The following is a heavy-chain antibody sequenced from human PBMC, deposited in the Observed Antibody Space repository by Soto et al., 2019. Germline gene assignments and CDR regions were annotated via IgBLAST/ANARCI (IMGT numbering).Heavy chain of an antibody. J-gene: IGHJ4*02. CDR1: GYSFAGYW. CDR3: ARQIYDSDTGPNFQYYFDS. V-gene: IGHV5-10-1*01. CDR2: IDPSDSQT. D-gene: IGHD3-22*01. Sequence: GESLKISCKGSGYSFAGYWITWVRRKPGKGLEWMGRIDPSDSQTYYSPSFRGHVTISATKSITTVFLQWSSLRASDTAMYYCARQIYDSDTGPNFQYYFDSWGQGTPVTVSS.